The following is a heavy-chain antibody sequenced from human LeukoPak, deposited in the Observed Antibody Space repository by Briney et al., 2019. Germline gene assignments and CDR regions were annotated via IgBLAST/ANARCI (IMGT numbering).Heavy chain of an antibody. D-gene: IGHD1-26*01. CDR3: ATADKWEPLDY. V-gene: IGHV1-24*01. J-gene: IGHJ4*02. Sequence: GASVKVSCKVSGVSLSATSIHWVRQAPGQWLEWMGGFDPEDGESIFAQSFQGRFSMTEDTSTDTAYMELRSLRLEDTAVYYCATADKWEPLDYWGQGALVTVSS. CDR1: GVSLSATS. CDR2: FDPEDGES.